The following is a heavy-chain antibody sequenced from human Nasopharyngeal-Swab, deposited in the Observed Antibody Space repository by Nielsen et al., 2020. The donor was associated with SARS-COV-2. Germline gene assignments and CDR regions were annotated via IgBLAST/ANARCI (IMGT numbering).Heavy chain of an antibody. CDR3: AKAFGEDQLAEDAFDA. Sequence: GGSLRLSCAASGFTFSNYGLHWVRQAPGKGLEWVAVLSYDGNIKSYADSVRGRFLISRDNSHNTLYLQMSRLRTEDRAVYYCAKAFGEDQLAEDAFDAWGQGTMVTVSS. CDR1: GFTFSNYG. CDR2: LSYDGNIK. D-gene: IGHD3-16*01. V-gene: IGHV3-30*18. J-gene: IGHJ3*01.